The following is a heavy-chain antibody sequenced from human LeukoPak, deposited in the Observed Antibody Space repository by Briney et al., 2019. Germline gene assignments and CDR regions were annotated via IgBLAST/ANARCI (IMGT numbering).Heavy chain of an antibody. CDR3: ARDPQIGPGDYSDY. J-gene: IGHJ4*02. CDR1: GFTFSSFP. Sequence: QPGGSLRLSCAASGFTFSSFPMHWVRQAPGKGLEWVAVIAYDASNRIYADSVKGRFTISRDDSKNTLYLQMNSLRPDDTALYYCARDPQIGPGDYSDYGGQGTLVTVSS. CDR2: IAYDASNR. D-gene: IGHD2/OR15-2a*01. V-gene: IGHV3-30*04.